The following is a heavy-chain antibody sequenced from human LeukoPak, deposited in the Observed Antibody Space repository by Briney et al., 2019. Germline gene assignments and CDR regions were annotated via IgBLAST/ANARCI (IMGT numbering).Heavy chain of an antibody. V-gene: IGHV4-34*01. Sequence: SETLSLTCAVYGGSFSGYYWSWIRQPPGKGLEWIGEINHSGSTNYNPSLKSRVTISVDTSKNQFSLKLSSVTAADTAVYYCARGVRDVAAPLYYMDVWGKGTTVTVS. CDR1: GGSFSGYY. CDR3: ARGVRDVAAPLYYMDV. D-gene: IGHD6-13*01. J-gene: IGHJ6*03. CDR2: INHSGST.